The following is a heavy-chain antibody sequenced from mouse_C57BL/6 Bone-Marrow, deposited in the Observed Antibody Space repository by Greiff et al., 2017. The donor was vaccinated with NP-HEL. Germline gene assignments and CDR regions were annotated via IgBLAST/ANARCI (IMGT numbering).Heavy chain of an antibody. CDR3: AREIYYYGRGYWYFDV. J-gene: IGHJ1*03. CDR1: GYTFTSYG. CDR2: IYPRSGNT. V-gene: IGHV1-81*01. D-gene: IGHD1-1*01. Sequence: QVQLQQSGAELARPGASVKLSCKASGYTFTSYGISWVKQRTGQGLEWIGEIYPRSGNTYYNEKFKGKATLSADKSSSTAYMELRSLTSEDSAVYCCAREIYYYGRGYWYFDVWGTGPTVTVSS.